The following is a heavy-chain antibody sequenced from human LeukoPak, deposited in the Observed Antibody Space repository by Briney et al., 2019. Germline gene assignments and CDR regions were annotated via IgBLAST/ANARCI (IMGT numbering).Heavy chain of an antibody. D-gene: IGHD1-26*01. CDR3: ARINSGSYSPY. J-gene: IGHJ4*02. V-gene: IGHV3-48*01. CDR2: ISSSSSTI. Sequence: GGSLRLSCAASGFTFSSYNMNWVRQAPGKGLEWVSYISSSSSTIYYADSVKGRFTISRDNAKSSLYLQMNSLRAEDTAVYYCARINSGSYSPYWGQGTLVTVSS. CDR1: GFTFSSYN.